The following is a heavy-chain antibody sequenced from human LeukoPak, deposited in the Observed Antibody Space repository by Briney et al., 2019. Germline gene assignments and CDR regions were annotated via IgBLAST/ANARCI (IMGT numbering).Heavy chain of an antibody. Sequence: PSETLSLTCTVSGGSISSYYWSWIRQPPGKGLEWIGYIYYSGSTNYNPSLKSRVTISVDTSKNQFSLKLSSVTAADTAVYYCARGALGPPFRFQHWGQGTLVTVSS. D-gene: IGHD2/OR15-2a*01. CDR1: GGSISSYY. J-gene: IGHJ1*01. CDR2: IYYSGST. CDR3: ARGALGPPFRFQH. V-gene: IGHV4-59*08.